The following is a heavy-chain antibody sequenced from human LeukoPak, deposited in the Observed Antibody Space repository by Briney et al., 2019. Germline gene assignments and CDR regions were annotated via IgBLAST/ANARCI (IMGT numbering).Heavy chain of an antibody. CDR1: GFTFRNYA. Sequence: GGSLRLSCAASGFTFRNYAMSWVRQAPGKGLEWVSGIRVSGGSTFYADSVRGRFTISRDNSMDTLYLQMNSLRAEDTAVYLCAKDREVTTLGYFQHWGQGTLVTVSS. D-gene: IGHD4-17*01. CDR3: AKDREVTTLGYFQH. J-gene: IGHJ1*01. CDR2: IRVSGGST. V-gene: IGHV3-23*01.